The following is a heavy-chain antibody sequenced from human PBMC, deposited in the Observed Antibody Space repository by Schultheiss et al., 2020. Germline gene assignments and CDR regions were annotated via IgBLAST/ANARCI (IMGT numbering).Heavy chain of an antibody. V-gene: IGHV3-21*01. CDR1: GFTFSSYS. CDR2: ISSSSSYI. CDR3: ARRLELRNDYYYGMDV. J-gene: IGHJ6*02. Sequence: WGSLRLSCAASGFTFSSYSMNWVRQALGKGLEWVSSISSSSSYIYYADSVKGRFTISRDNAKNSLYLQMNSLRAEDTAVYYCARRLELRNDYYYGMDVWGQGTTVTVSS. D-gene: IGHD1-7*01.